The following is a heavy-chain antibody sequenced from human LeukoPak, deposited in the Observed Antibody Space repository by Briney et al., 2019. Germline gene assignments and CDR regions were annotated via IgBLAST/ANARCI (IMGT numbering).Heavy chain of an antibody. D-gene: IGHD1-20*01. CDR2: INWNGGRT. V-gene: IGHV3-20*04. CDR3: ARVRLTGIQDWFDP. CDR1: GFSFDDYG. J-gene: IGHJ5*02. Sequence: GGSLRLSCAAAGFSFDDYGMGWVRQVPGKGLEWVSDINWNGGRTGFADSVKARLIISRDNAKNSLYLQMNSLRAEDTALYFCARVRLTGIQDWFDPWGQGTLVTVSS.